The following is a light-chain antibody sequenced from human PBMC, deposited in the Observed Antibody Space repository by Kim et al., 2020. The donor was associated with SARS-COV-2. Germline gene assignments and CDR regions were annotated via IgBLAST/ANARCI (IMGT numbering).Light chain of an antibody. Sequence: GQSITSACTGTSSDVGGYNYVSWYQQHPGKAPKLMIYEVSKWPSGVSNRFSGSKSGNTASLTISGLQSEDEADYYCSSYTSTNTLLFGGGTKVTVL. V-gene: IGLV2-14*01. CDR3: SSYTSTNTLL. J-gene: IGLJ2*01. CDR1: SSDVGGYNY. CDR2: EVS.